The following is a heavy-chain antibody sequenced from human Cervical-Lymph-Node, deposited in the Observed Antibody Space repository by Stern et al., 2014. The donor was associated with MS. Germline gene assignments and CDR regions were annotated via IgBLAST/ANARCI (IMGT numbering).Heavy chain of an antibody. Sequence: VQLGQSGPEVKRHGESLKISCQASGYTFTSYWIGWVRQMPGNGLEWIAIIFPGGSDIRYSPSFQGRVTISAEKSSSTAYLQWNNLKASDTAIYYCARQRYFDYWGQGTLVTVSS. V-gene: IGHV5-51*01. CDR1: GYTFTSYW. J-gene: IGHJ4*02. CDR2: IFPGGSDI. CDR3: ARQRYFDY.